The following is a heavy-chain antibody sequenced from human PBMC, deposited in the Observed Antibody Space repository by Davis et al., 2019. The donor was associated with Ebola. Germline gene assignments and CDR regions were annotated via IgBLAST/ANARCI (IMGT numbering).Heavy chain of an antibody. Sequence: SETLSLTCTVSGGSMSSNYWSWIRQPPGKGLEWVGYIYYSVTTNYNPSLKSRVTISVDTSKNQFSLRLSSVTAADTAVYYCASEPYGYENRGAFDIWGQGKMVIVSS. J-gene: IGHJ3*02. CDR3: ASEPYGYENRGAFDI. CDR1: GGSMSSNY. CDR2: IYYSVTT. D-gene: IGHD5-12*01. V-gene: IGHV4-59*01.